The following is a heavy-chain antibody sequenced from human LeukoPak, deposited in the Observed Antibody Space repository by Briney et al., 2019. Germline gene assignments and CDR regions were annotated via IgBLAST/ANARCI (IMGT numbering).Heavy chain of an antibody. Sequence: SETLSLTCTVSGGSISSSSYYWGWIRQPPGKGLEWIGSIYYSGSTYYNPSLKSRVAISADTSKNQFSLKLSSVTAADTAVYYCARHWGYGSSWYPSWYYYYYMDVWGKGTTVTVSS. V-gene: IGHV4-39*01. D-gene: IGHD6-13*01. CDR3: ARHWGYGSSWYPSWYYYYYMDV. CDR1: GGSISSSSYY. J-gene: IGHJ6*03. CDR2: IYYSGST.